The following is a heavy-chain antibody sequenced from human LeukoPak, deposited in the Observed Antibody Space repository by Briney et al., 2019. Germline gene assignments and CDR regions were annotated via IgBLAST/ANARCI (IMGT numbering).Heavy chain of an antibody. Sequence: ASVRVSCKVSGYTLTELSMHWVRQAPGKGLEWMGGFDPEDGETIYAQKFQGRVTMTEDTSTDTAYMELSSLRSEDTAVYYCATNIAVAYSHFDYWGQGTLVTVSS. CDR1: GYTLTELS. J-gene: IGHJ4*02. D-gene: IGHD6-19*01. V-gene: IGHV1-24*01. CDR2: FDPEDGET. CDR3: ATNIAVAYSHFDY.